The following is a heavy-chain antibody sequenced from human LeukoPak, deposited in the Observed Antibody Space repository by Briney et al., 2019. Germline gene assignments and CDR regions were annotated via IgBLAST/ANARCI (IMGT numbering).Heavy chain of an antibody. CDR1: GYTFTGYY. V-gene: IGHV1-2*02. Sequence: ASVKVSCKASGYTFTGYYMHWVRQAPGQGLEWMGWINPNSGGTNYAQKFQGRVTMTRDTSISTAYMELSRLRSDDTAVNYCARDGTGSLRFLEWSNPGGAFDIWGQGTMVTVSS. CDR3: ARDGTGSLRFLEWSNPGGAFDI. J-gene: IGHJ3*02. D-gene: IGHD3-3*01. CDR2: INPNSGGT.